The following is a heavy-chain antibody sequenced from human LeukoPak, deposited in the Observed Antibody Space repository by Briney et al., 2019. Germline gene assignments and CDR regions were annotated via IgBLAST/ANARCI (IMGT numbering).Heavy chain of an antibody. J-gene: IGHJ4*02. D-gene: IGHD1-26*01. CDR1: GGTFISYA. V-gene: IGHV1-69*13. CDR3: ARDRYSQLGGSYMNY. CDR2: IIPIFGTA. Sequence: SXKVSCKASGGTFISYAISWVRQAPGQGLEWMGGIIPIFGTANYAQKFQGRVTITADESTSTAYMELSSLRSEDTAVYYCARDRYSQLGGSYMNYWGQGTLVTVSS.